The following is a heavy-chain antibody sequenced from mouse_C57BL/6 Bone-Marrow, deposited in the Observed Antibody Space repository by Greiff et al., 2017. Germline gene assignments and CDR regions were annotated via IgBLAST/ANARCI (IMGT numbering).Heavy chain of an antibody. D-gene: IGHD2-4*01. CDR1: GYTFTSYW. V-gene: IGHV1-69*01. CDR3: ARTKGLRRYFDY. CDR2: IDPSDSYT. Sequence: VQLQQPGAELVMPGASVKLSCKASGYTFTSYWMHWVKQRPGQGLEWIGEIDPSDSYTNYNQKFKGKSTLTVDKSSSTAYMQRSSLTSEDPAVYYCARTKGLRRYFDYWGQGTTLTVSS. J-gene: IGHJ2*01.